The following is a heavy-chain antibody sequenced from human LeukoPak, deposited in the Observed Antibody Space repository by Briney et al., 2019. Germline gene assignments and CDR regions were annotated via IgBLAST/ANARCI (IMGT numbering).Heavy chain of an antibody. J-gene: IGHJ6*02. Sequence: QPGGSLRLSCAASGFTFSSYAMSWVRQAPGKGLEWVSAISGSGGSTYYADSVKGRFTISRDNSKNTLYLQMNSLRAEDTAVYYCAKVDAAHGDYYYGMDVWGQGTTVTVSS. CDR3: AKVDAAHGDYYYGMDV. CDR1: GFTFSSYA. CDR2: ISGSGGST. V-gene: IGHV3-23*01. D-gene: IGHD3-10*01.